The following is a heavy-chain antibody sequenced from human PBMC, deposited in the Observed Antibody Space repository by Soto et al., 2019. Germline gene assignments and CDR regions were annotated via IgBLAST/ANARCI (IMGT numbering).Heavy chain of an antibody. V-gene: IGHV3-30-3*01. CDR3: ARDLYCSGGSCYSYGWFDP. Sequence: GGPLRLYCTASGFTFSSYVMHWVRQAPGKGLEWVAVISYDGSNKYYADSVKGRFTISRDNSKNTLYLQMNSLRAEDTAVYYCARDLYCSGGSCYSYGWFDPWGQGTLVTVSS. J-gene: IGHJ5*02. CDR2: ISYDGSNK. D-gene: IGHD2-15*01. CDR1: GFTFSSYV.